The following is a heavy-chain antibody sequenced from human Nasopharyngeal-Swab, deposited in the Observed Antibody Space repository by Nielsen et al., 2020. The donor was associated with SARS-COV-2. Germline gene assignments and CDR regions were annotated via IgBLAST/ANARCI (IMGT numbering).Heavy chain of an antibody. D-gene: IGHD3-10*01. CDR1: GFTFSSYA. V-gene: IGHV3-30*04. J-gene: IGHJ4*02. CDR3: AKGGSSWFGGFDC. Sequence: GGSLRLSCAASGFTFSSYAMHWVRQAPGKGLERVAVISYDGSNKYYADSVKGRFTISRDNSKNTVYLQMNSLRADDTAVYYCAKGGSSWFGGFDCWGQGTLVTASS. CDR2: ISYDGSNK.